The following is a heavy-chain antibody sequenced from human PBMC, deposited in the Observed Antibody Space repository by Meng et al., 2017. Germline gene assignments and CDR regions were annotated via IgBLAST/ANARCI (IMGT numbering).Heavy chain of an antibody. V-gene: IGHV4-34*01. D-gene: IGHD3-22*01. CDR2: INHSGST. CDR3: ARGLPPYYDGMRGNFDY. J-gene: IGHJ4*02. Sequence: SETLSLTCAVYGGSFSGYYWSWIRQPPGKGLEWIGEINHSGSTNYNPSLKSRVTISVDTSKNQFSLKLSSVTAADTAVYYCARGLPPYYDGMRGNFDYWGQGTLVTVSS. CDR1: GGSFSGYY.